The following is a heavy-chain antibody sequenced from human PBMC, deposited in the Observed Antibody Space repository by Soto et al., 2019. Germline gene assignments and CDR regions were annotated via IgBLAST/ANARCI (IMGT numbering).Heavy chain of an antibody. V-gene: IGHV3-23*01. CDR1: GFTFSSYA. J-gene: IGHJ4*02. CDR3: VKDFEVMTAFRAEY. CDR2: ITGSGGDT. D-gene: IGHD3-16*01. Sequence: PGGSLRLSCAASGFTFSSYAMSWVRQAPGKGLEWVSVITGSGGDTYYAGSVRGRFTISRDNSKNTLLLQMDSLRAEDTAVYFCVKDFEVMTAFRAEYWGQGTLVTASS.